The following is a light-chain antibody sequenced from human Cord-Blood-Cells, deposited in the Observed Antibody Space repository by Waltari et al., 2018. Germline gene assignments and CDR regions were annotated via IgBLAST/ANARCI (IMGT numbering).Light chain of an antibody. Sequence: EIVMTQSPATLSVSPGARATLSCRASQSGSSNLAWYQQKPGQAPRLLIYGASTRATGIPARFSGSGSGTEFTLTISRLQSEDFAVYYCQQYNNWPPYTFGQGTKLEIK. CDR1: QSGSSN. V-gene: IGKV3-15*01. CDR2: GAS. CDR3: QQYNNWPPYT. J-gene: IGKJ2*01.